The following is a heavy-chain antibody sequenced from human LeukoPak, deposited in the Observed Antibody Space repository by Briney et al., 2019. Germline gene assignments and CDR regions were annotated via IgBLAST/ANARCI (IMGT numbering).Heavy chain of an antibody. J-gene: IGHJ6*03. Sequence: SETLSLTCTVSGGSISSHYWSWIRQPPGKELEWFGYIYYSGSTNYNPSLKSRVTISVDTSKNQFSLKLSSVTAADTAVYYCARASGGYNLLYYYYYYMDVWGKGTTVTVSS. CDR1: GGSISSHY. CDR3: ARASGGYNLLYYYYYYMDV. CDR2: IYYSGST. V-gene: IGHV4-59*11. D-gene: IGHD5-24*01.